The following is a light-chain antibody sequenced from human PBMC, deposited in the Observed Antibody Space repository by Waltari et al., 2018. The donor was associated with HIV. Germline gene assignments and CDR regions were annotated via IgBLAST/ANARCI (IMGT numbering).Light chain of an antibody. J-gene: IGKJ2*01. CDR2: DVS. V-gene: IGKV3-11*01. CDR1: QSVGNS. Sequence: EIVLTQSPVTLSLSPGQRATLSCRASQSVGNSLVWYQQKPGLAPRLLIYDVSYRAADIPSRFSGSGSETDFTLTINSLEPEDFAVYYCQQGSNWPRTFGQGTKLEIE. CDR3: QQGSNWPRT.